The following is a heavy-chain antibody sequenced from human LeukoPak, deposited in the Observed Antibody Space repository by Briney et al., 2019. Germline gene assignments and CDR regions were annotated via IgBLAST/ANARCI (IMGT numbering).Heavy chain of an antibody. CDR2: ISSSSSYI. CDR3: ARDQVVMGSDY. Sequence: GGSLRLSCAASRFTFSSYSMNWVRQAPGKGLEWVSSISSSSSYIYYADSVKGRFTISRDNAKNSLYLQMNSLRAEDTAVYYCARDQVVMGSDYWGQGTLVTVSS. CDR1: RFTFSSYS. V-gene: IGHV3-21*01. J-gene: IGHJ4*02. D-gene: IGHD4-23*01.